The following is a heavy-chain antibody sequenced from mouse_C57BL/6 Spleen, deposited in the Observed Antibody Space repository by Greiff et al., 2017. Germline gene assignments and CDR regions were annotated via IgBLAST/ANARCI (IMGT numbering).Heavy chain of an antibody. CDR2: IISCSSTI. CDR3: AYCWGSKDY. J-gene: IGHJ4*01. D-gene: IGHD4-1*01. CDR1: GFTFSGYG. Sequence: EVQLQESGGGLVKPGGSLKLSCAASGFTFSGYGMHWVRQAPEKGLVWVAYIISCSSTIYYTDTVKGRFTISRDNAKNTLFLQMTSLRSEDTAMYYCAYCWGSKDYWGQGTSVTVSS. V-gene: IGHV5-17*01.